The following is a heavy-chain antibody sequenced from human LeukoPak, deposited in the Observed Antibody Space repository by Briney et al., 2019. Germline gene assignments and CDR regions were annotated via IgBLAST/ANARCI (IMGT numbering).Heavy chain of an antibody. CDR3: AKDNDYTCNYFDY. CDR2: ISGSGGST. CDR1: GFIFHSHA. V-gene: IGHV3-23*01. D-gene: IGHD3-16*01. J-gene: IGHJ4*02. Sequence: GGSLRLSCAASGFIFHSHAMSWVRQAPGKGLEWVSAISGSGGSTFYADSVRGRFTISRDNSKNTVYLQMNSLRAEDTALYYCAKDNDYTCNYFDYWGQGTLVTVSS.